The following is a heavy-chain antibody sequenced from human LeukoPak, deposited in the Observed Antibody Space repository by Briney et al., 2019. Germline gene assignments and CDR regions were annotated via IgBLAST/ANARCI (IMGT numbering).Heavy chain of an antibody. CDR3: ANADGYYGSGSYDY. Sequence: GGSLRLSCAASGFTFSSYGMHWVRQAPGKGLEWVAVIWYDGSNKYYADSVKGRFTISRDNSKNTLYLQMNSLRAEDMAVYYCANADGYYGSGSYDYWGQGTLVTVSS. V-gene: IGHV3-33*06. D-gene: IGHD3-10*01. CDR2: IWYDGSNK. CDR1: GFTFSSYG. J-gene: IGHJ4*02.